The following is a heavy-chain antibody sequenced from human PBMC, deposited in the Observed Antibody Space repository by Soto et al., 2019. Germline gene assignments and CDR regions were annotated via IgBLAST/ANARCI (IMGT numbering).Heavy chain of an antibody. V-gene: IGHV1-18*04. J-gene: IGHJ3*02. CDR3: ARDRGYYDSSGFGAFDI. CDR1: GYTFTSYG. D-gene: IGHD3-22*01. Sequence: ASGKVSCKASGYTFTSYGISWVRQAPGQGLEWMGWISAYNGNTNYAQKLQGRVTMTTDTSTSTAYMELRSLRSDDTAVYYCARDRGYYDSSGFGAFDIWGQGTMVTVS. CDR2: ISAYNGNT.